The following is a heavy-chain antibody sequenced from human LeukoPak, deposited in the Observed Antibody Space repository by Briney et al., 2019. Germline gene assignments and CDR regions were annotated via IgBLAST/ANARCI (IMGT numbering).Heavy chain of an antibody. J-gene: IGHJ6*03. CDR3: ARVGSGSYFGYYYYYYYMDV. Sequence: SETLSLTCAVYGGSFSGYYWSWIRQPPGKGQEWIGEINHSGSTNYNPSLKSRVTISVDTSKNQFSLKLSSVTAADTAVYYCARVGSGSYFGYYYYYYYMDVWGKGTTVTVSS. D-gene: IGHD3-10*01. CDR1: GGSFSGYY. CDR2: INHSGST. V-gene: IGHV4-34*01.